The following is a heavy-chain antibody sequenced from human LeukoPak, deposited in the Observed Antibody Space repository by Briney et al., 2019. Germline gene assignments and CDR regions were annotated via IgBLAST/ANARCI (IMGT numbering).Heavy chain of an antibody. Sequence: GASVKVSYKASGYTFTGYYMHWVRQAPGQGLEWMGWINPNSGGTNYAQKFQGSVTMTRDTSISTAYMELSRLRSDDTAVYYCARESVAANWFDPWGQGTLVTVSS. CDR3: ARESVAANWFDP. CDR2: INPNSGGT. D-gene: IGHD6-25*01. V-gene: IGHV1-2*02. J-gene: IGHJ5*02. CDR1: GYTFTGYY.